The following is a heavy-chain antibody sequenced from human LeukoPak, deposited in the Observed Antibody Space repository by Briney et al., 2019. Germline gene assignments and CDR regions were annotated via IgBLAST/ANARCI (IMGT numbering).Heavy chain of an antibody. D-gene: IGHD5-24*01. Sequence: PVKVSCKASGGTFSSYAISWVRQAPGQGLEWMGGLIPIFGTANYAQKFQGRVTITTDESTSTAYMELSSLRSEDTAVYYCSRLPRGGYNFLAPDDYWGQGTLVTVSS. CDR1: GGTFSSYA. CDR3: SRLPRGGYNFLAPDDY. V-gene: IGHV1-69*05. J-gene: IGHJ4*02. CDR2: LIPIFGTA.